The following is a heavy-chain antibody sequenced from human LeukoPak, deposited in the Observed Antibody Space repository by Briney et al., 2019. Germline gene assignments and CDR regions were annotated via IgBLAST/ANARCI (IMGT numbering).Heavy chain of an antibody. V-gene: IGHV3-48*02. CDR2: ITATGSGT. CDR3: ARERAGYYFDY. CDR1: GFTFSTYT. J-gene: IGHJ4*02. Sequence: GGSLRLSCAASGFTFSTYTMSWVRQAPGKGLEWVSHITATGSGTFYADSVKGRFTVSRDSVKNSLYLQLNSLGDEDTATYYCARERAGYYFDYWGQGTLVTVSS.